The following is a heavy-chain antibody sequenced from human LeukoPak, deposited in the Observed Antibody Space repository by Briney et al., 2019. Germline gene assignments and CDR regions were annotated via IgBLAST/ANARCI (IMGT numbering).Heavy chain of an antibody. CDR2: ISSSGGST. J-gene: IGHJ4*02. CDR1: GFTFSSYS. D-gene: IGHD3-3*01. CDR3: AKSALYDFWSGYPPPTFDY. V-gene: IGHV3-23*01. Sequence: GGSLRLSCAASGFTFSSYSMNWVRQAPGKGLEWVSGISSSGGSTYYADSMKGRFTISRDNSKNTLYLQMNSLRAEDTAVYYCAKSALYDFWSGYPPPTFDYWGQGALVTVSS.